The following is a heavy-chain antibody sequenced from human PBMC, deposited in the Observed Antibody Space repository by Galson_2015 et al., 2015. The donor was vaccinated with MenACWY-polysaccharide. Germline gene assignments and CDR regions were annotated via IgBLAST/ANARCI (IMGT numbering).Heavy chain of an antibody. Sequence: SLRLSCAASGFTFSNAWMSWVRQAPGKGLEWVGRIKSKTDGGTTDYAAPVKGRFTISRDDSKNTLYLQMNSLKTEDTAVYYCTTDVETAMVPCDYWGQGTLVTVSS. D-gene: IGHD5-18*01. CDR1: GFTFSNAW. CDR2: IKSKTDGGTT. J-gene: IGHJ4*02. CDR3: TTDVETAMVPCDY. V-gene: IGHV3-15*01.